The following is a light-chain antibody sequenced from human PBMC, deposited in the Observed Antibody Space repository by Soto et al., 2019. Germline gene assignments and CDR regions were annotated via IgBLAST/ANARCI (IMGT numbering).Light chain of an antibody. CDR1: QSISSW. Sequence: DIQMTQSPATLSASVGDRVTITCRASQSISSWLAWYQQKPGKAPKLLIYDASTLQSGVPSRFSGSGSGTDFTLTINSLQAEDFATYFCQQLNNYPSTFGGGTKVDIK. J-gene: IGKJ4*01. CDR3: QQLNNYPST. CDR2: DAS. V-gene: IGKV1-5*01.